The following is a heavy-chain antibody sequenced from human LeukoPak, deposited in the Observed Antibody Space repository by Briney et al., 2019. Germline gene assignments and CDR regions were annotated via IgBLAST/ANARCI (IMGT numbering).Heavy chain of an antibody. J-gene: IGHJ5*01. CDR1: GYSLSELS. V-gene: IGHV1-24*01. CDR3: ATEKDLLLDS. CDR2: FDPGDDET. D-gene: IGHD1-26*01. Sequence: ASVKVACKVSGYSLSELSTHGVRQAPGQGLEWMGGFDPGDDETIYAQKFQGRVTMTEDTSTDTAYLELSSLRSEDTAVYFCATEKDLLLDSWGQGTPVTVSS.